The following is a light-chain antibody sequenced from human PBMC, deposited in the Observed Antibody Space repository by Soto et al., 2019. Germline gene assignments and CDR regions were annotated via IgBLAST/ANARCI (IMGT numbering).Light chain of an antibody. V-gene: IGKV1-9*01. Sequence: DIQMTQSPSSLSASVGDIVTITCRASQGIGSYLAWYPHKPGKAPKXXIYAASTLQSGVPSRFSCSGSGPDCTRTITRLQPEDVATASCPQLYNSTLTFCGGTKVDIK. CDR2: AAS. CDR3: PQLYNSTLT. J-gene: IGKJ4*01. CDR1: QGIGSY.